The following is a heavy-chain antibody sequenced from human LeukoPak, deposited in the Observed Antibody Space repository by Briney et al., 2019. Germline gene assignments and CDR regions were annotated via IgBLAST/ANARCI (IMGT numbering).Heavy chain of an antibody. J-gene: IGHJ5*02. D-gene: IGHD3-10*01. CDR1: GGSFSGYY. CDR2: INHSGST. Sequence: PSETLSLTCAVYGGSFSGYYWSWIRQPPGKGLEWIGEINHSGSTNYNPSLKSRVTISVDTSKNQFSLKLSSVTAADTAVYYCARGLRFGGPNWFDPWGQGTLVTVSS. V-gene: IGHV4-34*01. CDR3: ARGLRFGGPNWFDP.